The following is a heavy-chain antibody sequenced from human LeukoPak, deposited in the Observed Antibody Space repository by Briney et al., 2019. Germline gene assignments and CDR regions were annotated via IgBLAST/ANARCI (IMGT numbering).Heavy chain of an antibody. V-gene: IGHV3-48*03. J-gene: IGHJ4*02. CDR2: ISSSGSTI. CDR1: GFTFSSYE. CDR3: ARDQYYDSSGYYPGY. Sequence: PGGSLRLSCAASGFTFSSYEMNWVRQAPGKGLEWVSYISSSGSTIYYADSVKGRFTISRDNAKNSLYLQMNSLRAEDTAVYYCARDQYYDSSGYYPGYWGQGTLVTVSS. D-gene: IGHD3-22*01.